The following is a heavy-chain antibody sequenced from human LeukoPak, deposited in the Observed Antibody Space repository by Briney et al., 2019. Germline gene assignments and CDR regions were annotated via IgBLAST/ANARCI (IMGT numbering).Heavy chain of an antibody. D-gene: IGHD1-7*01. CDR3: TREEAGTADY. CDR2: IRSNAYGGAT. CDR1: GFTLVDYL. J-gene: IGHJ4*02. V-gene: IGHV3-49*03. Sequence: GGSLRLSCTASGFTLVDYLVSWFRQIPGKGVERVGFIRSNAYGGATEYAASVKGRFTISRDDSKSIAYLQMNSLKTEDTAVYYCTREEAGTADYWGQGTLVTVPS.